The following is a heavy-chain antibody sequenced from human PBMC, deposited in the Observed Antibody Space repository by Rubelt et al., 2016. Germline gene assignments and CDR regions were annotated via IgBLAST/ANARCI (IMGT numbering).Heavy chain of an antibody. J-gene: IGHJ4*02. V-gene: IGHV4-30-4*07. D-gene: IGHD4-17*01. CDR1: GGSISSGGYY. CDR2: ISYSGST. CDR3: ARGRDGDRMGC. Sequence: QVQLQQWGAGLLKPSQTLSLTCSVSGGSISSGGYYWSWIRQPPGKGLEWIGSISYSGSTYYNPSLKSRVTISVDTSKNQCSLKLGSVTAADTAVYYCARGRDGDRMGCWGQGTLVTVSS.